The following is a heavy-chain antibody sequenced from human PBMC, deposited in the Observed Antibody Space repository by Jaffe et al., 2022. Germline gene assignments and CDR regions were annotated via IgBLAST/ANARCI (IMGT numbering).Heavy chain of an antibody. D-gene: IGHD4-17*01. V-gene: IGHV3-49*04. CDR3: TRGLYGDYERTFDY. CDR1: GFTFGDYA. J-gene: IGHJ4*02. CDR2: IRSKAYGGTT. Sequence: EVQLVESGGGLVQPGRSLRLSCTASGFTFGDYAMSWVRQAPGKGLEWVGFIRSKAYGGTTEYAASVKGRFTISRDDSKSIAYLQMNSLKTEDTAVYYCTRGLYGDYERTFDYWGQGTLVTVSS.